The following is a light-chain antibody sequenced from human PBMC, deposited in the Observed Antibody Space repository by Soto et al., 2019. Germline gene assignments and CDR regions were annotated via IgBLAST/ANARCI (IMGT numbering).Light chain of an antibody. CDR2: EVT. CDR1: GSDVGGYDY. J-gene: IGLJ1*01. V-gene: IGLV2-14*01. Sequence: LTYPAPGSRSHGQSITISCTGTGSDVGGYDYVSWYQHPPGKAPKVMIYEVTNRPSGASNRFSGSKSGNTALLNTSRPLAEDEADYYYSSYKSSSIYVFGTGTKV. CDR3: SSYKSSSIYV.